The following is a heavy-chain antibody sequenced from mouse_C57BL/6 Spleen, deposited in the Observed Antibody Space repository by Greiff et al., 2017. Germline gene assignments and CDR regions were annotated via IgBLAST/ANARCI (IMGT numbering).Heavy chain of an antibody. Sequence: QVQLQQSGAELVKPGASVKISCKASGYAFSSYWMNWVKQRPGKGLEWIGQIYPGDGDPNYNGKFKGKATLTADKSSSTAYMQLSSLTAEDSAVYFCARGDADAMDDWGQGTSVTVSS. J-gene: IGHJ4*01. D-gene: IGHD3-3*01. CDR2: IYPGDGDP. CDR3: ARGDADAMDD. CDR1: GYAFSSYW. V-gene: IGHV1-80*01.